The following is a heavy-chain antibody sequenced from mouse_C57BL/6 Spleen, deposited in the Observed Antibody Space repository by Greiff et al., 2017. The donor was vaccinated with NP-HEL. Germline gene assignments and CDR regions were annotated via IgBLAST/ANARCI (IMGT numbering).Heavy chain of an antibody. CDR2: ILPGSGST. Sequence: QVQLQQSGAELMKPGASVKLSCKATGYTFTGYWIEWVKQRPGHGLEWIGEILPGSGSTNYNEKFKGKATFTADTSSNTAYMQPSSLTTGESSIYYWAIISNPFAYWGQGTLVTVSA. CDR3: AIISNPFAY. D-gene: IGHD2-5*01. V-gene: IGHV1-9*01. CDR1: GYTFTGYW. J-gene: IGHJ3*01.